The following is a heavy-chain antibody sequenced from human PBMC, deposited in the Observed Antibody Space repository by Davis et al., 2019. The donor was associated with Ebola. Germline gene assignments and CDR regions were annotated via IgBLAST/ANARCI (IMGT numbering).Heavy chain of an antibody. D-gene: IGHD1-26*01. V-gene: IGHV3-7*03. CDR3: ASDLGPRGSYFWSDY. CDR1: GFTFSSYW. Sequence: GESLQISCAASGFTFSSYWMSWVRQAPGKALAWVAHIKQDGREKYYADSVKGRFTISRDNAKNSLYLQMNSLRAEDTAVDYCASDLGPRGSYFWSDYWGQGTLVTVSS. J-gene: IGHJ4*02. CDR2: IKQDGREK.